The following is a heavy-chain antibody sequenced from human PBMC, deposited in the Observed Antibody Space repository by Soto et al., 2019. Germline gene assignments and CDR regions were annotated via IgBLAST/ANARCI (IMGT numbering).Heavy chain of an antibody. CDR2: IYWNDEK. CDR1: GFSLATVGEG. Sequence: QITLKESGPPLVNPTQSLSLTCTVSGFSLATVGEGVGWVRQPPGKALEWLALIYWNDEKRFSPSLESMLTITKDTTKNQVVLTKTNMNSVDTARYYCVHRAPWWSYRPGSFDPWGQGTLVTVPS. V-gene: IGHV2-5*01. CDR3: VHRAPWWSYRPGSFDP. D-gene: IGHD3-16*02. J-gene: IGHJ5*02.